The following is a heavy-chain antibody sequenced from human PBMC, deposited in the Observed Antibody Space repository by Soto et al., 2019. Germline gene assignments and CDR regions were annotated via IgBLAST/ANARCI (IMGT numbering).Heavy chain of an antibody. CDR1: GFTFSSYA. Sequence: SLKISCAASGFTFSSYAMHWVRQAPGTGLEWVAVISYEGSNKYYADSVKGRFTISRDNSKNTLYLQMNSLRTEDTAVYYCARVLGGMATVPFDYWGQGALVTVSS. D-gene: IGHD4-4*01. V-gene: IGHV3-30-3*01. CDR2: ISYEGSNK. J-gene: IGHJ4*02. CDR3: ARVLGGMATVPFDY.